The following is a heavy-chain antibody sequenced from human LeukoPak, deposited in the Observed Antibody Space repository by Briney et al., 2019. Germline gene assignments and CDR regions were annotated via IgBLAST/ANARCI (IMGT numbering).Heavy chain of an antibody. Sequence: GGSLRLSCLASGFTFSSYAMDWVRQAPGQGLQWVSAVGTSADTYYADSVRGRFTISRDNSKNTLYLQMDSLRAEDTAIYYCTRKTPGRTPFDYWGQGTLVTVSS. J-gene: IGHJ4*02. D-gene: IGHD2-15*01. CDR1: GFTFSSYA. CDR2: VGTSADT. CDR3: TRKTPGRTPFDY. V-gene: IGHV3-23*01.